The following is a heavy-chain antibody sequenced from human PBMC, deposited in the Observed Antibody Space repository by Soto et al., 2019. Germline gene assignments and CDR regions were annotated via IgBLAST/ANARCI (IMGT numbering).Heavy chain of an antibody. J-gene: IGHJ4*02. D-gene: IGHD3-3*01. CDR3: ARGADDFSSGSYYEY. Sequence: QVQLVQSGAEVKKPGASVTVSCKASGYTFSRHGISWVRQAPGQGLEWMAWSGNTNYAQKFQGRLTLTTNPSTRTAFGELRSLRSDDTAVYYWARGADDFSSGSYYEYWGQGTLVTVSS. CDR2: SGNT. CDR1: GYTFSRHG. V-gene: IGHV1-18*04.